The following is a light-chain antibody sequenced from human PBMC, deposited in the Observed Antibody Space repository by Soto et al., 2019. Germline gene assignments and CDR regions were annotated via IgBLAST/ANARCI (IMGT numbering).Light chain of an antibody. CDR3: QQYAYTPRT. J-gene: IGKJ1*01. Sequence: EIVLTQSPGTLSLSPGERATLSCRASQSVSSSYLAWYQQKPGQAPSLLIYGASSRATGIPDRFSGSGSGTDFTLTISRVEPEDFAVYYCQQYAYTPRTFGQGTKVEIK. V-gene: IGKV3-20*01. CDR1: QSVSSSY. CDR2: GAS.